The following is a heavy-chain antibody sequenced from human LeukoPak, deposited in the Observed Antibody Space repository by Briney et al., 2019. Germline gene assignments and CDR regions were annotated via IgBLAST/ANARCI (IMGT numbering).Heavy chain of an antibody. V-gene: IGHV4-30-2*06. CDR2: IYHSGST. CDR3: ARCHYDSSGSPIFGLGVDY. J-gene: IGHJ4*02. CDR1: GGSISSGGHS. Sequence: PSGTLSLTCAVSGGSISSGGHSWSWIRQSPGKGLEWIGYIYHSGSTDYNPSLKSRVTISVDRSKNQFSLKMSSVTAADTAVYYCARCHYDSSGSPIFGLGVDYWGQGTLVTVSS. D-gene: IGHD3-22*01.